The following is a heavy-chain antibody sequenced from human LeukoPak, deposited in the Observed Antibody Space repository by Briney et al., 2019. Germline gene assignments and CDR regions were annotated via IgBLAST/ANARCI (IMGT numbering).Heavy chain of an antibody. D-gene: IGHD3-22*01. CDR2: IYTSGST. CDR3: ARRYYDSSGYYYFDY. V-gene: IGHV4-4*09. Sequence: SETLSLTCTVSGGPISSYYWSWIRQPPGKGLEWIGYIYTSGSTNYNPSLKSRVTISVDTSKNQFSLKLSSVTAADTAVYYCARRYYDSSGYYYFDYWGQGTLVTVSS. J-gene: IGHJ4*02. CDR1: GGPISSYY.